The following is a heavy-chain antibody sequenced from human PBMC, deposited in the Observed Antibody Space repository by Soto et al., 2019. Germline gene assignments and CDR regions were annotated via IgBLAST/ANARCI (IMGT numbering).Heavy chain of an antibody. CDR1: GGSISSYY. J-gene: IGHJ3*02. V-gene: IGHV4-59*01. CDR3: ARVDDYYDSSGYYVI. D-gene: IGHD3-22*01. CDR2: IYHSGST. Sequence: ASETLSLTCTVSGGSISSYYWSWIRQPPGKGLEWIGYIYHSGSTYYNPSLKSRVTISVDRSKNQFSLKLSSVTAADTAVYYCARVDDYYDSSGYYVIWGQGTMVTVSS.